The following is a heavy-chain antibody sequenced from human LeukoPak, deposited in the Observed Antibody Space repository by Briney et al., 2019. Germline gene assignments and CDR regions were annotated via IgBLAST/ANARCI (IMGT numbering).Heavy chain of an antibody. CDR2: IYYSGST. CDR1: GGSISSSSYY. Sequence: PSETLSLTCTVSGGSISSSSYYWGWIRQPPGKGLEWIGSIYYSGSTYYNPSLKSRVTISVDTSKNQFSLKLSSVTAADTAVYYCARHLYLSEASSSWLFSLETPYFDYWGQGTLVTVSS. V-gene: IGHV4-39*01. D-gene: IGHD6-13*01. J-gene: IGHJ4*02. CDR3: ARHLYLSEASSSWLFSLETPYFDY.